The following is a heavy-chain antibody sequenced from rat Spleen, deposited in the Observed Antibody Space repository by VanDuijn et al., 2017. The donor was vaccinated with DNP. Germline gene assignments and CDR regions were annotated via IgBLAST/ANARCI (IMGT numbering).Heavy chain of an antibody. CDR3: ARLPGYNYFDY. J-gene: IGHJ2*01. CDR2: LSTGGDKS. CDR1: GFTFSNYG. V-gene: IGHV5S13*01. D-gene: IGHD1-4*01. Sequence: EVQLVESGGGLVQPGRSLKLSCTASGFTFSNYGMAWVRQAPTKGLEWVASLSTGGDKSAYRDSVKGRFIIFRDDAKSTLYLQRDSLRSEDTATYYCARLPGYNYFDYWGQGVMVTVSS.